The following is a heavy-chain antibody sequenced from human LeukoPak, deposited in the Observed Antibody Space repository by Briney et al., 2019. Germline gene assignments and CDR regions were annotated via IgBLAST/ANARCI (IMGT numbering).Heavy chain of an antibody. CDR3: AKPYSGSYRGYAFDI. CDR1: GFTFSDYA. Sequence: GGSLRLSCAASGFTFSDYAMSWLRQAPGKGLEWVSAISGSGDNTYYADSVKGRFTISRDNSKDTLYLQMNSLRAEDTAVYYCAKPYSGSYRGYAFDIWGQGTMVTVSS. V-gene: IGHV3-23*01. D-gene: IGHD1-26*01. J-gene: IGHJ3*02. CDR2: ISGSGDNT.